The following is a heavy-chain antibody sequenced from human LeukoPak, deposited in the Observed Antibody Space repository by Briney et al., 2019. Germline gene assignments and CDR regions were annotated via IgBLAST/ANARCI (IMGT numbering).Heavy chain of an antibody. J-gene: IGHJ3*02. Sequence: GGSLRLSCAASGLTFSSYSMNWVRQAPGKGLEWVSSISSSSSYIYYADSLKGRFTISRDNAKNSLYLQMNSLRAEDTAVYYCARDFYDDNSGRRDDAFDIWGQGTVVTVSS. CDR1: GLTFSSYS. CDR3: ARDFYDDNSGRRDDAFDI. D-gene: IGHD3-22*01. V-gene: IGHV3-21*01. CDR2: ISSSSSYI.